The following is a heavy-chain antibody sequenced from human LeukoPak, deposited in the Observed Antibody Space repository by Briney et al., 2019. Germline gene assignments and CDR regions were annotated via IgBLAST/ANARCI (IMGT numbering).Heavy chain of an antibody. J-gene: IGHJ4*02. D-gene: IGHD3/OR15-3a*01. Sequence: SVKVSCKASGGTFSSYAISWVRQAPGQGLEWMGRIIPIFGTANYAQKFQGRVTITTDESTSTAYMELSSLRSEDTAVYYCATWAGGGGPQYYFDYWGQGTLVTVSS. CDR2: IIPIFGTA. V-gene: IGHV1-69*05. CDR1: GGTFSSYA. CDR3: ATWAGGGGPQYYFDY.